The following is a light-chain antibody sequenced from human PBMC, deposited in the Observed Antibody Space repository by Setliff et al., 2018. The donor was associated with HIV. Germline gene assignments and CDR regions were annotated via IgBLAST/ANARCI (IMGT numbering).Light chain of an antibody. CDR2: EVN. Sequence: QSVLTQPRSVSGSPGQSVTISCTGTNSNVGGSKYVSWYQQYPGKAPKLLIYEVNKRPSEVPDRFSGSKSGNTASLTISGLQADAEADYYCCAYVFGTGTKVTVL. CDR3: CAYV. V-gene: IGLV2-11*01. J-gene: IGLJ1*01. CDR1: NSNVGGSKY.